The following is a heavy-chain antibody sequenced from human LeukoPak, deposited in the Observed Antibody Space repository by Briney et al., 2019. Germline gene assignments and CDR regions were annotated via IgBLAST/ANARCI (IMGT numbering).Heavy chain of an antibody. CDR1: GFIFSSYS. V-gene: IGHV3-30*18. CDR2: ISYDGSNK. J-gene: IGHJ5*02. CDR3: AKSHRPVITMIRGSPDWFDP. D-gene: IGHD3-10*01. Sequence: GGSLRLSCAASGFIFSSYSMNWVRQAPGKGLEWVAVISYDGSNKYYADSVKGRFTISRDNSKNTLYLQMNSLRAEDTAVYYCAKSHRPVITMIRGSPDWFDPWGQGTLVTVSS.